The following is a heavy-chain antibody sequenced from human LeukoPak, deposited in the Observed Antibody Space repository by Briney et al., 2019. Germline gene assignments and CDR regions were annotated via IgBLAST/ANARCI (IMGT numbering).Heavy chain of an antibody. J-gene: IGHJ6*02. CDR3: AREIFVVVVAEIGPKGSLDYYGMDV. CDR2: ISSSSSYI. D-gene: IGHD2-15*01. CDR1: GFTFSSYS. V-gene: IGHV3-21*01. Sequence: GGSLRLSCAASGFTFSSYSMNWVRQAPGKGLEWVSSISSSSSYIYYADSVKGRFTISRDNAKNSLYLQMNSLRAEDTALYYCAREIFVVVVAEIGPKGSLDYYGMDVWGQGTTVNVSS.